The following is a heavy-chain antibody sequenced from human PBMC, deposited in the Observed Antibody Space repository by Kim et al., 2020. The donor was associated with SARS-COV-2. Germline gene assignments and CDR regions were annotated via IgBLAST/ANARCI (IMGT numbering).Heavy chain of an antibody. CDR3: VRGGLRYFDASPQFAFDI. D-gene: IGHD3-9*01. V-gene: IGHV1-8*01. CDR1: GYTFTSYE. Sequence: ASVKVSCKASGYTFTSYEINWVRQATGQGLEWMGWMTPNSGTADFAQKFQGRVTMTRDTSINTAYMELSSLRSEDTAVYYCVRGGLRYFDASPQFAFDIWGQGTMVTVSS. J-gene: IGHJ3*02. CDR2: MTPNSGTA.